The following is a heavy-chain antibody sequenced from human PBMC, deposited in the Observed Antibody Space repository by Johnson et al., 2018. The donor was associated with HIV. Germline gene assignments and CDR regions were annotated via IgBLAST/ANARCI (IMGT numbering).Heavy chain of an antibody. CDR1: GFTFSSYW. D-gene: IGHD1-1*01. Sequence: VQLVESGGGLVQPGGSLRLSCAASGFTFSSYWMNWVRQAPGKGLEWVANIKQDGSEKYYVDSVKGRFTISRDNAKNSLYLQMNSLRGEDTAVYYCVRAPGTAGGAFDIWGQGTMVTVSP. CDR3: VRAPGTAGGAFDI. J-gene: IGHJ3*02. V-gene: IGHV3-7*01. CDR2: IKQDGSEK.